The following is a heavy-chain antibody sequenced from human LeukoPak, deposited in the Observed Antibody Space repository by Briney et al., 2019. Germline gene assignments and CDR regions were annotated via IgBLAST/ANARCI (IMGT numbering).Heavy chain of an antibody. CDR2: MHFSGAT. CDR1: GYSINRGYD. D-gene: IGHD3-3*01. V-gene: IGHV4-38-2*02. J-gene: IGHJ5*02. Sequence: SETLSLICSVSGYSINRGYDWGWIRQSLGKGLEWIASMHFSGATYHNPSFKSRVTISLDTSKNQASLKLTSVTAADTAVYYCARDWSEGPIDLWGQGTQVTVSS. CDR3: ARDWSEGPIDL.